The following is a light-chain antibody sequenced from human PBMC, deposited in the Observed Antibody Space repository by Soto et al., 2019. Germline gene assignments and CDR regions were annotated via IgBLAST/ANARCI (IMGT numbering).Light chain of an antibody. V-gene: IGLV2-8*01. CDR3: SSYSGTNYHYV. Sequence: QSVLTQPPSASGSFGHSFTTSCTGTSSDVGGYNYVSWYQQHPGKAPKLMIYEVSERPSGVPDRFSGSKSGNTASLTVSGLQADDEADYYCSSYSGTNYHYVFGTGTKVTVL. CDR1: SSDVGGYNY. J-gene: IGLJ1*01. CDR2: EVS.